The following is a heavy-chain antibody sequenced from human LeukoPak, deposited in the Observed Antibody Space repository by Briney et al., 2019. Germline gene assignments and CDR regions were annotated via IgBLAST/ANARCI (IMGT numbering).Heavy chain of an antibody. Sequence: PGGSLRLSCAASGFTFSSYSMNWVRQAPGKGLEWVSSISSSSSYIYYADSVRGRFTISRDNAKNSLYLQMNSLRPEDTAVYYCAKDGVAGIAVAADYWGQGTLVTVSS. CDR1: GFTFSSYS. CDR3: AKDGVAGIAVAADY. CDR2: ISSSSSYI. V-gene: IGHV3-21*01. J-gene: IGHJ4*02. D-gene: IGHD6-19*01.